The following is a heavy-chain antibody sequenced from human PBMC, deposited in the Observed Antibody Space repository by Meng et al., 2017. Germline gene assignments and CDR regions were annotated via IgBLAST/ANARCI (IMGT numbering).Heavy chain of an antibody. CDR3: ARDAVNSGYGQGVDY. D-gene: IGHD5-12*01. Sequence: GESLKISCAASGFTFSSCAMHWVRQAPGKGLEWVAVISYDGSNKYYADSVKGRFTISRDNSKNTLYLQMNSLRAEDTAVYYCARDAVNSGYGQGVDYWGQGTLVTVSS. CDR1: GFTFSSCA. J-gene: IGHJ4*02. CDR2: ISYDGSNK. V-gene: IGHV3-30*01.